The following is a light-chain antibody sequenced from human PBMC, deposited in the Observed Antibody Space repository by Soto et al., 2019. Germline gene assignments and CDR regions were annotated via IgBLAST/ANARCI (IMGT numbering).Light chain of an antibody. J-gene: IGLJ3*02. V-gene: IGLV2-14*01. Sequence: QSALTQPASVSGSPGQSITISCTGTSSNVGDYKYVSWYQQYPGKAPKVIIYEVSNRPSGVSNRFSGSKSANTASLTISGLQAEDEADHYCSSYTTSSIRVFGGGTKLTVL. CDR1: SSNVGDYKY. CDR2: EVS. CDR3: SSYTTSSIRV.